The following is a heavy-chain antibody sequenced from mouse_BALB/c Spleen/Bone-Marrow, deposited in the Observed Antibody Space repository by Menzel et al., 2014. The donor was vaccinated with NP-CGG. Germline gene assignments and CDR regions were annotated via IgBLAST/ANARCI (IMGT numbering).Heavy chain of an antibody. V-gene: IGHV2-9*02. Sequence: VKLMESGPGLVAPSQSLSITCTVSGFSLTTYGVHWVRQPPGKGLEWLGVIWAGGSTNYTSALMSRLSISKDNSKSQVFLKMNSLQTDDPAMYYCARGVRHFDYWGQGTTLTVSS. J-gene: IGHJ2*01. CDR1: GFSLTTYG. CDR3: ARGVRHFDY. CDR2: IWAGGST.